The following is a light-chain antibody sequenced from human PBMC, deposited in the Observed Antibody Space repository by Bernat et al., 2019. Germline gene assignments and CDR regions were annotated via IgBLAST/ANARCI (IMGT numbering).Light chain of an antibody. CDR2: DAT. V-gene: IGKV1-27*01. Sequence: DIQMTQSPSSLSASVWDRVTITCRASQDISNYLAWYQQKPGEVPKLLIYDATTLQSGVPSRFSGSGSGTEFTLTISSLKPEDVATYYCQTYNFAPRAFGQGTKLDIK. J-gene: IGKJ2*01. CDR3: QTYNFAPRA. CDR1: QDISNY.